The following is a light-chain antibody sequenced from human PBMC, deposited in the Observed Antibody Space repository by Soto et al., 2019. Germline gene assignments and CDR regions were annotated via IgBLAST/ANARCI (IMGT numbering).Light chain of an antibody. CDR3: QQYGSSVWT. CDR1: QNVYSNS. V-gene: IGKV3-20*01. CDR2: GAF. Sequence: EIVLTQSPGTLSLSPGDRATLSCRASQNVYSNSVAWYQQKPGQAPRLLIHGAFSRATGIPDRFSGRGSETDFTLIISRLEPEDCAVYYCQQYGSSVWTLGQGPKGEIK. J-gene: IGKJ1*01.